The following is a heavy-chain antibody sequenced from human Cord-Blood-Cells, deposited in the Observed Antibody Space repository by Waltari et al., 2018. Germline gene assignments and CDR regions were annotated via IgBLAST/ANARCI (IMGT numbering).Heavy chain of an antibody. D-gene: IGHD2-2*01. Sequence: QVQLVQSGAEVKKPGASVKVSCKASGYTFTGYYMHWVRQDPGQGLEWMGWINPNSGGTNYAQKFQGWVTMTRDTSISTAYMELSRLRSDDTAVYYCARGGGIVVVPAAPGYGMDVWGQGTTVTVSS. CDR1: GYTFTGYY. CDR3: ARGGGIVVVPAAPGYGMDV. J-gene: IGHJ6*02. CDR2: INPNSGGT. V-gene: IGHV1-2*04.